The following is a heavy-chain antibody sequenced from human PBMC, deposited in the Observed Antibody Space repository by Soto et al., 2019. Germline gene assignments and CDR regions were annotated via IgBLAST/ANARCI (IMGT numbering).Heavy chain of an antibody. V-gene: IGHV3-21*01. CDR3: GRELHYYGSSGYEECAFDI. CDR1: VFTFSSYS. CDR2: ISSSSSYI. Sequence: VGSLRLSCASSVFTFSSYSMNWVRHAPGKGLEWVSSISSSSSYIYYADSVKGRFTISRDNAKNSLYLQMNSLRAEDTAVYYCGRELHYYGSSGYEECAFDIWGQGTIVTVS. D-gene: IGHD3-22*01. J-gene: IGHJ3*02.